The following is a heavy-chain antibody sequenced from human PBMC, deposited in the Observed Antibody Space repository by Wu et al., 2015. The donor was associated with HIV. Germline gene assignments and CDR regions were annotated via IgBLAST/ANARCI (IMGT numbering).Heavy chain of an antibody. D-gene: IGHD1-26*01. CDR3: ARGGYSGSYYPYYYYYYMDV. CDR1: GTNFRTYA. V-gene: IGHV1-69*11. J-gene: IGHJ6*03. CDR2: HIPIIHTT. Sequence: QVQLVQSGAEVRKPGSSVKVSCKASGTNFRTYAVNWVRQAPGQGLEWMGRHIPIIHTTDYSEKFNGRVLITADELTNTAYMELSSLRSEDTAVYYCARGGYSGSYYPYYYYYYMDVWGKGTTVTVSS.